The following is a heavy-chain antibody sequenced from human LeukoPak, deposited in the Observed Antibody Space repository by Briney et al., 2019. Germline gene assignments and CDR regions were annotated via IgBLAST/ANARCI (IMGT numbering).Heavy chain of an antibody. V-gene: IGHV3-23*01. J-gene: IGHJ4*02. CDR3: AKDRLRWAMDF. CDR1: GFTFSNYA. CDR2: IFGISDT. Sequence: PGGSLRLSCAASGFTFSNYAMAWVRQAPGKGLQWVSGIFGISDTFYADSVKGRFTISRDNSRNTLYLQMSSLRAEDTAVYYCAKDRLRWAMDFWGQGTLVTVSS. D-gene: IGHD4-23*01.